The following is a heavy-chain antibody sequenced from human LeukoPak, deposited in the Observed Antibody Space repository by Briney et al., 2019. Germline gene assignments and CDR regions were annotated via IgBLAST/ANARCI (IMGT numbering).Heavy chain of an antibody. Sequence: SETLSLTCTVSGGSISSYYWSWIRQPPGKGLEWIGYIYYSGSTNYNPSLKSRVTISVDTSKNQFSLKLSSVTAADTAVYYCARSSYYYYGMDVWGQGTTVTVSS. CDR3: ARSSYYYYGMDV. J-gene: IGHJ6*02. V-gene: IGHV4-59*01. CDR1: GGSISSYY. CDR2: IYYSGST.